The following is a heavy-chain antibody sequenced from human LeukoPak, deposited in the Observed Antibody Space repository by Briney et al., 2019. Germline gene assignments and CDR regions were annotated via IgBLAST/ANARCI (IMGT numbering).Heavy chain of an antibody. Sequence: PSETLSLTCTVSGGSISSSSYYWGWIRQPPGKGLEWIGSIYYSGSPYYNPSLKSRVTISVDTSKNQFSLKLTSVTAADTAVFYCARVLLYYDYVWGSYPYPPTLFDYWGQGTLVTVSS. D-gene: IGHD3-16*02. J-gene: IGHJ4*02. CDR1: GGSISSSSYY. CDR2: IYYSGSP. V-gene: IGHV4-39*01. CDR3: ARVLLYYDYVWGSYPYPPTLFDY.